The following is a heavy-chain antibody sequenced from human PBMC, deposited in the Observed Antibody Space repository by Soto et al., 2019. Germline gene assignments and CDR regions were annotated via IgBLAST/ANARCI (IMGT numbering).Heavy chain of an antibody. CDR3: ARRYGASFDY. Sequence: PSETLSLTCTVSGGSISSYYWSWFRQPPGKGLEWIGYIYYSGSTSYNPSLKSRLSISVDTSKNQFSLKLSSVTAADTAVYYCARRYGASFDYWGQGTLVTVSS. CDR2: IYYSGST. V-gene: IGHV4-59*01. CDR1: GGSISSYY. J-gene: IGHJ4*02. D-gene: IGHD4-17*01.